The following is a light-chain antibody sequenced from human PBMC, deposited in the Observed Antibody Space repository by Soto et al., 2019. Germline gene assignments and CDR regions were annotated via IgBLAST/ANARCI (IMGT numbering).Light chain of an antibody. V-gene: IGKV3-11*01. CDR2: DAS. CDR3: QQRARWPLT. Sequence: EIVLTQSPATLSLSPGEGATLSCRASQSVSNYLAWYQQRPGQAPRLLIYDASNRATGVPARFSGSGSGTVFTLPIRSLEPEDFAIYYCQQRARWPLTFGGGTKVEIK. J-gene: IGKJ4*01. CDR1: QSVSNY.